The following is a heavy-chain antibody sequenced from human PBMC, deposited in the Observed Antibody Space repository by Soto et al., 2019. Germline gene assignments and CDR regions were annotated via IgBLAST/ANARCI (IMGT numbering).Heavy chain of an antibody. CDR1: GFTFSRIA. Sequence: GGSLRLSCAAFGFTFSRIAMSWVRQAPGKGLEWVSAIGTAGDTYYPGSVKGRFTISRENAKNSLYLQMNSLRAGDTAVYYCARSPPGGYHYYYGLDVWGQGTTVTVS. V-gene: IGHV3-13*04. D-gene: IGHD3-22*01. CDR3: ARSPPGGYHYYYGLDV. CDR2: IGTAGDT. J-gene: IGHJ6*02.